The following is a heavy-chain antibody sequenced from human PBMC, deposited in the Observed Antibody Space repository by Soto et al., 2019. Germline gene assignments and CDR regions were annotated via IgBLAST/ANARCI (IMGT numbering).Heavy chain of an antibody. CDR1: GFTFSSYA. D-gene: IGHD4-17*01. J-gene: IGHJ4*01. Sequence: GGSLRLSCAASGFTFSSYAMSWVRQAPGKGLEWVSAISGSGESTYYADSVRGRFTISRDNSKNTLYLQMNSLRAEDTAVFYCARPKVDYQINYYFDYWSHGALVTVSS. V-gene: IGHV3-23*01. CDR2: ISGSGEST. CDR3: ARPKVDYQINYYFDY.